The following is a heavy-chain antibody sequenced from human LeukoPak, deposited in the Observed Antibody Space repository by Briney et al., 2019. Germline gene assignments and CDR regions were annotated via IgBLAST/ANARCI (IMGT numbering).Heavy chain of an antibody. Sequence: GASVKVSCKASGGTFSSYAISWVRQAPGQGLEWMGRIIPILGIANYAQKFQGRVTITADKSTSTAYMELSSLRSEDTAVYYCARESGRGWLQLGGVEHFDYWGQGTLVTVSS. V-gene: IGHV1-69*04. CDR3: ARESGRGWLQLGGVEHFDY. CDR1: GGTFSSYA. CDR2: IIPILGIA. J-gene: IGHJ4*02. D-gene: IGHD5-24*01.